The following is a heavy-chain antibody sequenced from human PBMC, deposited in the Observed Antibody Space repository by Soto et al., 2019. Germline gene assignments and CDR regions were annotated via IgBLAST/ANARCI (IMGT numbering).Heavy chain of an antibody. Sequence: GASVKVSCKASGYTFTSYGISWVRQAPGQGLEWMGWISAYNGNTNYAQKLQGRVTMTTDTSTSTAYMELRSLRSDDTAVYYCARDHASYYYGSGSYYTRWGQGTLVTVSS. CDR2: ISAYNGNT. V-gene: IGHV1-18*01. CDR3: ARDHASYYYGSGSYYTR. J-gene: IGHJ4*02. CDR1: GYTFTSYG. D-gene: IGHD3-10*01.